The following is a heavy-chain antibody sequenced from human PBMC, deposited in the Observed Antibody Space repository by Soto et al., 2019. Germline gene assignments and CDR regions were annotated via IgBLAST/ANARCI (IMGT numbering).Heavy chain of an antibody. Sequence: QVQLVQSGAEVKKPGASVKVSCKASGYTFTSYGISWVRQAPGQGLEWMGWISAYNGNTNYAQKSQGGVTVNTETTRSTGYMELRVLRSDATAVYYCARERGYGDYDSGYWGQGTLVTVCS. V-gene: IGHV1-18*01. D-gene: IGHD4-17*01. CDR3: ARERGYGDYDSGY. CDR1: GYTFTSYG. J-gene: IGHJ4*02. CDR2: ISAYNGNT.